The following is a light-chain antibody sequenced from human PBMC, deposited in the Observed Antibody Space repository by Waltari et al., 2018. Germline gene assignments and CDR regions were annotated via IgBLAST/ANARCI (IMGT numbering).Light chain of an antibody. J-gene: IGKJ2*01. Sequence: EIVMTQSPGTLSVSPGERATLSCRASHSVNTNLVWYQQKPGQAPRLLIYGSSTRATGIPARFSVSGSGTEFTLTITNLQSEDFAVYYCQQYNNWPQTFGQGTKLELK. CDR3: QQYNNWPQT. CDR1: HSVNTN. CDR2: GSS. V-gene: IGKV3-15*01.